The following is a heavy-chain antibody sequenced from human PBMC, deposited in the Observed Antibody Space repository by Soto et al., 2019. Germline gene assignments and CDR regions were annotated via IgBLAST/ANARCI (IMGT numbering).Heavy chain of an antibody. D-gene: IGHD1-26*01. J-gene: IGHJ4*02. Sequence: GESLKISCMGSGYKVSTWHNFTSYWIAWVRQMPGEGLEWMGIIYPGDSDTRYSPSFQGQVTISADKSISTAYLQWSSLKASDTAMYYCARQGSGSPIDYWGQGTLVTVSS. V-gene: IGHV5-51*01. CDR1: GYKVSTWHNFTSYW. CDR3: ARQGSGSPIDY. CDR2: IYPGDSDT.